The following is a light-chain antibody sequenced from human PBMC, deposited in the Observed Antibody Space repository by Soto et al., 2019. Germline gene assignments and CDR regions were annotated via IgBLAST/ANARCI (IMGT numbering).Light chain of an antibody. J-gene: IGLJ2*01. V-gene: IGLV3-1*01. CDR1: KLGDKF. CDR2: QDN. Sequence: SSELTQPPSVSVSPGQTASITCSGDKLGDKFGCWYQQRPGQSPVVVIYQDNKRPSGIPERFSGSKSGNTATLTISGTQAMDEADYYCQAWDSSVIFGGGTKLTVL. CDR3: QAWDSSVI.